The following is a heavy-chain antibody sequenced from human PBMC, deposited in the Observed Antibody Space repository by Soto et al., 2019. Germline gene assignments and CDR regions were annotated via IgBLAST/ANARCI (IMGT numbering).Heavy chain of an antibody. CDR3: ASCYYGSGSYWFDP. CDR1: GGSFSGYY. Sequence: PSETLSLTCAVYGGSFSGYYWSWIRQPPGKGLEWIGEINHSGSTNYNPSLKSRVTISVDTSKNQFSLKLSSVTAADTAVYYCASCYYGSGSYWFDPWGQGTLVTVSS. V-gene: IGHV4-34*01. J-gene: IGHJ5*02. CDR2: INHSGST. D-gene: IGHD3-10*01.